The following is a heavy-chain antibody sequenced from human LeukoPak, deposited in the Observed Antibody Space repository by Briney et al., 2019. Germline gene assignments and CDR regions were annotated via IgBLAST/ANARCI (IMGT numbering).Heavy chain of an antibody. Sequence: ASVKVSCKASGYTFTSYDINWVRQATGQGLEWMGWMNPNSGNTGYAQKFQGRVTITRNTSISTAYMELSSLRSEDTAVYYCARGWYYDFWSGYRQFDYWGQGTLVTVPS. V-gene: IGHV1-8*03. CDR2: MNPNSGNT. CDR1: GYTFTSYD. J-gene: IGHJ4*02. D-gene: IGHD3-3*01. CDR3: ARGWYYDFWSGYRQFDY.